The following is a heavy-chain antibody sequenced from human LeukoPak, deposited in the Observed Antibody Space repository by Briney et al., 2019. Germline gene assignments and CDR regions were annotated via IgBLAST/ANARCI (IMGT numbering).Heavy chain of an antibody. Sequence: PSETLSLTCTVSGGSISSFYWSWIRQPPGKGLEWIGYIYYTGSTNYNPSLKSRVTISVDTSKNQFSLKVSSVSAADTAVYYCARAYSSSWYLNWFDPWGQGTLVTVSS. V-gene: IGHV4-59*08. D-gene: IGHD6-13*01. CDR2: IYYTGST. CDR1: GGSISSFY. J-gene: IGHJ5*02. CDR3: ARAYSSSWYLNWFDP.